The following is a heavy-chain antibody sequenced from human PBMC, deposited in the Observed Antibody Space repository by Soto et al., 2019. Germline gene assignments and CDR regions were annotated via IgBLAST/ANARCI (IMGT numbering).Heavy chain of an antibody. CDR2: INSDGSST. CDR1: GFTFSSYW. J-gene: IGHJ3*02. Sequence: EVQLVESGGGLVQPGGSLRLSCAASGFTFSSYWMHWVRQAPGKGLEWVSRINSDGSSTDYADSVKGRFTISRDNAKNTLYLQMNSLRAEDTAVYYCVRDRSNWQYRDRTPAFDIWGQGTMVTVSS. D-gene: IGHD1-20*01. CDR3: VRDRSNWQYRDRTPAFDI. V-gene: IGHV3-74*01.